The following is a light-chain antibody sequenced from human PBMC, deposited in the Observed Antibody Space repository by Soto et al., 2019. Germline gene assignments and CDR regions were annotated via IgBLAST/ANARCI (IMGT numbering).Light chain of an antibody. V-gene: IGKV3-20*01. CDR3: QQYGSSPLST. Sequence: EIVLTQSPGTLSLSPGERATLSCRASQSVSSSYLAWYQQKPGQAPRLLIYGASSRATGIPDRFSGSGSGTDFTLTISRLEPEDFAVYYCQQYGSSPLSTFGPGTKVGIK. J-gene: IGKJ3*01. CDR1: QSVSSSY. CDR2: GAS.